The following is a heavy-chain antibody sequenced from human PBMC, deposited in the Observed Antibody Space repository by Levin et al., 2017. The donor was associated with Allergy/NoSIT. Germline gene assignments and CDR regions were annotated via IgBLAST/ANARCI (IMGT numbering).Heavy chain of an antibody. J-gene: IGHJ3*02. CDR2: IYHSGST. CDR3: ARQRYGAADAFDI. CDR1: GGSISSGGYS. V-gene: IGHV4-30-2*01. Sequence: SETLSLTCAVSGGSISSGGYSWSWIRQPPGKGLEWIGYIYHSGSTYYNPSLKSRVTISVDRSKNQFSLKLSSVTAADTAVYYCARQRYGAADAFDIWGQGTMVTVSS. D-gene: IGHD3-16*01.